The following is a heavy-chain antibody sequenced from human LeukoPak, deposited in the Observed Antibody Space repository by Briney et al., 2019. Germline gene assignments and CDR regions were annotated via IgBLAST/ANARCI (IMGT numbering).Heavy chain of an antibody. V-gene: IGHV3-30*03. D-gene: IGHD5-24*01. CDR3: ARPPGRDVYNDCVDD. J-gene: IGHJ4*02. CDR2: ISYDGSNK. CDR1: GFTFSSYG. Sequence: GSLRLSCAASGFTFSSYGMSWVRQAPGKGLEWVAVISYDGSNKYYTDSVKGRFTISRDNSKNTLYLQMNSLRAEDTAVYYCARPPGRDVYNDCVDDWGQGTLVTVSS.